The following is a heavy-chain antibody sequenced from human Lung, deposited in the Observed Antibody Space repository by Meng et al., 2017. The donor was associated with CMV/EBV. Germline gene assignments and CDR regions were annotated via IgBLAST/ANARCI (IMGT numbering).Heavy chain of an antibody. CDR1: GFTFSSYE. CDR2: ISSSGSII. Sequence: GESLKISCASSGFTFSSYEMNWVRQAPGKGLEWVSYISSSGSIIYYAGSVKGRFTVSKDNAENSLYLQMNSLRAEDTAVYYCARDIAVAAADYWGQGTLVTVSS. J-gene: IGHJ4*02. CDR3: ARDIAVAAADY. V-gene: IGHV3-48*03. D-gene: IGHD6-13*01.